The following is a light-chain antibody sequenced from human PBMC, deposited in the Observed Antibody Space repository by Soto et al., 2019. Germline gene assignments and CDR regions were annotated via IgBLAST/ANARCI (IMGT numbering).Light chain of an antibody. CDR1: QSIDSGY. Sequence: EIVLTQSPGTVSLSPGERAILSCRASQSIDSGYLAWYQQKPGQAPRLLIYGASKRATGIPDRFSGSGSGTDYTLTISRLDPEDFAVYYCQHYGNSPFTFGPGTKVDIK. V-gene: IGKV3-20*01. CDR3: QHYGNSPFT. CDR2: GAS. J-gene: IGKJ3*01.